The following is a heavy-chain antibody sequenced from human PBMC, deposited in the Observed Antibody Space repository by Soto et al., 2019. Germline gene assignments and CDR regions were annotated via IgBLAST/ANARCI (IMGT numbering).Heavy chain of an antibody. V-gene: IGHV4-4*02. Sequence: SETLSLTCAVSGGSIISSNWWNGVRQPPGKGLEWIGEIYHSGSTYYKPSLKSRVAMSVDTSKNQFSLKLTSATAADTAVYYCARRDWSGSTSHFYFDYWGQGVLVTVSS. CDR3: ARRDWSGSTSHFYFDY. D-gene: IGHD3-9*01. CDR1: GGSIISSNW. J-gene: IGHJ4*02. CDR2: IYHSGST.